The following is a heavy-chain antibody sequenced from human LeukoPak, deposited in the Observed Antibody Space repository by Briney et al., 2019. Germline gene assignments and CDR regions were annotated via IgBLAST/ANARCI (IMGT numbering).Heavy chain of an antibody. Sequence: GGSLRLSCAASGFTFSSYAMSWVRQAPGKGLEWVSAISGSGGSTYYADSVKGRFTISIDNSKNTLYLQMNSLRAEDTAVYYCAKRGVPAAPRVYYMDVWGKGTTVTVSS. CDR3: AKRGVPAAPRVYYMDV. CDR1: GFTFSSYA. J-gene: IGHJ6*03. V-gene: IGHV3-23*01. D-gene: IGHD2-2*01. CDR2: ISGSGGST.